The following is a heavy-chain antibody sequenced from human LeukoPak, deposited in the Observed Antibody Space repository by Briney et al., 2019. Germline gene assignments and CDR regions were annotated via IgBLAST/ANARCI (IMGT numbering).Heavy chain of an antibody. J-gene: IGHJ4*02. D-gene: IGHD6-25*01. CDR1: GYTFTGYY. V-gene: IGHV1-2*02. CDR2: INPNSGGT. CDR3: ARGRPGDYFDY. Sequence: ASVKVSCKASGYTFTGYYMHWVRQAPGQGLEWMGWINPNSGGTNYAQNFQGRVTMTRDTSISTAYMDLSRLRSDDTAVYYCARGRPGDYFDYWGQGTLVTVSS.